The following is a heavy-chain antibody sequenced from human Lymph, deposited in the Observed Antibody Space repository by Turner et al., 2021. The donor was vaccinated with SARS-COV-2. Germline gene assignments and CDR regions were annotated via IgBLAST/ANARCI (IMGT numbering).Heavy chain of an antibody. Sequence: QVQLVQSGAEVKKPGSSVKVSCKASGGTFSSYAISWVRQAPGQGLEWMGGIIPILGIANYAQRFQGRVTITADKSTSTASVELSSLRSEDTAVYYWARRAAPGMGGGVFYYYYGMDVWGQGTTVTVSS. V-gene: IGHV1-69*10. J-gene: IGHJ6*02. CDR2: IIPILGIA. CDR3: ARRAAPGMGGGVFYYYYGMDV. CDR1: GGTFSSYA. D-gene: IGHD6-13*01.